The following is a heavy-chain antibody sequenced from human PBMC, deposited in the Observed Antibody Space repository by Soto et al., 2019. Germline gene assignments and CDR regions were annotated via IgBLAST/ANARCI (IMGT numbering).Heavy chain of an antibody. Sequence: SETLSLTCTVSGGSISSSSYYWGWIRQPPGKGLEWIGSIYYSGSTYYNPSLKSRVTISVDTSKNQFSLKLSSVTAADTAVYYCARSAYSNPYYWGQGTLVTVSS. CDR1: GGSISSSSYY. CDR3: ARSAYSNPYY. J-gene: IGHJ4*02. D-gene: IGHD4-4*01. V-gene: IGHV4-39*01. CDR2: IYYSGST.